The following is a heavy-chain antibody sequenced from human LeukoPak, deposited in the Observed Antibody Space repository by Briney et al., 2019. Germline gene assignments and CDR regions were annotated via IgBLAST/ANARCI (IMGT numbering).Heavy chain of an antibody. CDR1: GFTFSSYA. J-gene: IGHJ6*03. V-gene: IGHV3-23*01. Sequence: GXXLRLSCAASGFTFSSYAMSWVRQAPGKGLEWVSAISGSGGSTYYADCVKGRFTISRDNSKNTLYLQMNSLRAEDTAVYYCAKDFQRTTYYMDVWGKGTTVTVSS. CDR3: AKDFQRTTYYMDV. CDR2: ISGSGGST. D-gene: IGHD4-11*01.